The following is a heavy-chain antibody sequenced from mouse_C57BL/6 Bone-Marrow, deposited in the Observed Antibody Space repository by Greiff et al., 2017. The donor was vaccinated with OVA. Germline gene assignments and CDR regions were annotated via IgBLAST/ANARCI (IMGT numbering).Heavy chain of an antibody. CDR3: ARFTHYYGSSYAMDY. D-gene: IGHD1-1*01. V-gene: IGHV3-8*01. Sequence: EVKLVESGPGLAKPSQTLSLTCSVTGYSITSDYWNWIRKFPGNKLEYMGYISYSGSTYYNPSLKSRISITRDTSKNQYYLQLNSVTTEDTATYYCARFTHYYGSSYAMDYWGQGTSVTVSS. CDR1: GYSITSDY. CDR2: ISYSGST. J-gene: IGHJ4*01.